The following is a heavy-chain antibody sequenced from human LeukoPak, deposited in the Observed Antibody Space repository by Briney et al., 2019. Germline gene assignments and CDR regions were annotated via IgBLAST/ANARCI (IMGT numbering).Heavy chain of an antibody. CDR3: ATDSTRPLYDIPAGGMDV. D-gene: IGHD3-9*01. CDR2: FDPEDGET. CDR1: GYTLTELS. J-gene: IGHJ6*02. Sequence: GASVKVSCKVSGYTLTELSMHWVRQAPGKGLEWMGGFDPEDGETIYAQKFQGRVTMTEDTSTDTAYMELSSLRSEDTAVYYCATDSTRPLYDIPAGGMDVWGQGTTVTVSS. V-gene: IGHV1-24*01.